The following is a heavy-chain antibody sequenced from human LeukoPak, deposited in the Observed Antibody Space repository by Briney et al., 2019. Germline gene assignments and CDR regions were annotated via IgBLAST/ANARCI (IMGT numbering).Heavy chain of an antibody. Sequence: GGSLRLSCAAPGFTFSNAWMSWVRQAPGKGLEWVGRIKSKTDGGTTDYAAPVNGRFTISIDDSKNTLYLHMNSLKTEDTALYYCSTEGVYHDSSGFFMSEYWGQGTLVTVSS. CDR1: GFTFSNAW. D-gene: IGHD3-22*01. CDR3: STEGVYHDSSGFFMSEY. V-gene: IGHV3-15*01. CDR2: IKSKTDGGTT. J-gene: IGHJ4*02.